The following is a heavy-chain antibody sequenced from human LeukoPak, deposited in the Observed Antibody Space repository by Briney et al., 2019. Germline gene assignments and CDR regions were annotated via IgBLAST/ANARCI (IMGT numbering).Heavy chain of an antibody. Sequence: GGSLRLSCAASGFTFSNAWMSWVRQAPGKGLEWVGRIKSKTDGGTTDYAAPVKGRFTISRDDSKNTLYLQMNSLKTEDTAVYYCTPGGLWYDYGDPGYYFDYWGQGTLVTVSS. CDR1: GFTFSNAW. V-gene: IGHV3-15*01. J-gene: IGHJ4*02. CDR3: TPGGLWYDYGDPGYYFDY. D-gene: IGHD4-17*01. CDR2: IKSKTDGGTT.